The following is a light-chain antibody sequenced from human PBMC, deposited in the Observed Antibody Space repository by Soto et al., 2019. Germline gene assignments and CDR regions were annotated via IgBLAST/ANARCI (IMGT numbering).Light chain of an antibody. J-gene: IGKJ4*01. CDR3: QQHAHWPLT. Sequence: EIVLTQSPATLSLSPGERATLSCRASQSVGNNLAWYQQKPGQAPGLLIYEASTRATGIPARFSGSGSGTDFTLTISSLEPEDFAVYYCQQHAHWPLTFGGGTKVDIK. CDR1: QSVGNN. CDR2: EAS. V-gene: IGKV3-11*01.